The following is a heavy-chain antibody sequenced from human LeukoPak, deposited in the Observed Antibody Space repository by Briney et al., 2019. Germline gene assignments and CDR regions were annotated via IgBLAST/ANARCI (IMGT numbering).Heavy chain of an antibody. J-gene: IGHJ6*03. Sequence: PSETLSLTCTVSGGSISSYYWSWIRQPAGKGLEWIGRIYTSGSTNYNPSLKSRVTISVDTSKNQFSLKLSSVTAADTAMYYCARVGAPARSYYYYYYMDVWGKGTTVTISS. V-gene: IGHV4-4*07. D-gene: IGHD2-2*01. CDR2: IYTSGST. CDR1: GGSISSYY. CDR3: ARVGAPARSYYYYYYMDV.